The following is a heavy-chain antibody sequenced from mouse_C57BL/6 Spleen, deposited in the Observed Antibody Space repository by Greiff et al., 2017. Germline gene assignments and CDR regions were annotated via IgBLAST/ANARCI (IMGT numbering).Heavy chain of an antibody. CDR1: GYTFTDYN. D-gene: IGHD1-1*01. CDR3: AREGLLLRGYWYFDV. Sequence: VQLQQSGPELVKPGASVKMSCKASGYTFTDYNMHWVKQSHGKSLEWIGYINPNNGGTSYNQKFKGKATLTVNKSSSTAYMELRSLTSEDSAVYYCAREGLLLRGYWYFDVWGTGTTVTVSS. CDR2: INPNNGGT. J-gene: IGHJ1*03. V-gene: IGHV1-22*01.